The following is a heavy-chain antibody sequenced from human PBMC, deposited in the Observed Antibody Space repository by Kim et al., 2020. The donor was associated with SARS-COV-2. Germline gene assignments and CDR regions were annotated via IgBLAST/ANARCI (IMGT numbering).Heavy chain of an antibody. CDR3: ARASLWFGELLGYFDY. D-gene: IGHD3-10*01. V-gene: IGHV4-59*01. J-gene: IGHJ4*02. CDR2: IYYSGST. CDR1: GGSISSYY. Sequence: SETLSLTCTVSGGSISSYYWSWIRQPPGKGLEWIGYIYYSGSTNYNPSLKSRVTISVDTSKNQFSLKLSSVTAADTAMYYCARASLWFGELLGYFDYWGQGTLVTVSS.